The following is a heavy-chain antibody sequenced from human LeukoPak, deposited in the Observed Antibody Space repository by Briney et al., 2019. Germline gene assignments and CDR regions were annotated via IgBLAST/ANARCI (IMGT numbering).Heavy chain of an antibody. CDR1: GGSIRSYY. J-gene: IGHJ6*03. V-gene: IGHV4-59*08. CDR3: ASYYYYYYYMDV. Sequence: SETLSLTCTVSGGSIRSYYWSWIRQPPGKGLEWIGYIYYSGSTYYNPSLKSRVTISVDTSKNQFSLKLSSVTAADTAVYYCASYYYYYYYMDVWGKGTTVTVSS. CDR2: IYYSGST.